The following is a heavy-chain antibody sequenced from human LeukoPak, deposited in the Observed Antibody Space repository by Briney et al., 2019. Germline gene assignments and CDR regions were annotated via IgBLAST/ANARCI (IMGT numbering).Heavy chain of an antibody. CDR3: AKALRAGSSVGCYTVTSGFDF. CDR1: GFTFSSYA. J-gene: IGHJ4*02. D-gene: IGHD2-2*02. CDR2: ISGSGGST. Sequence: PGGSLRLSCAVSGFTFSSYAMTWVRQAPGKGLEWVSGISGSGGSTYYADSVKGRFTISRDNSKNTLYLQMNSLRAEDTAVYYCAKALRAGSSVGCYTVTSGFDFWGQGTLVTVSS. V-gene: IGHV3-23*01.